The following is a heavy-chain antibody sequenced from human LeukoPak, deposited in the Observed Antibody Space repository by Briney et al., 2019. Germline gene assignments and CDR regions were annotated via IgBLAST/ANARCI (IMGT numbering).Heavy chain of an antibody. V-gene: IGHV3-33*08. CDR2: IWHDGSNT. J-gene: IGHJ4*02. CDR1: GFTFSSYA. CDR3: ARAAGYSSGWPLDY. D-gene: IGHD6-19*01. Sequence: GRSLRLSCAASGFTFSSYAMHWVRQAPGKGLEWVAVIWHDGSNTYYAASEKGRLTISRDNSTGTLYLQMSSLRAEDTALYYCARAAGYSSGWPLDYWGQGTLVTVSS.